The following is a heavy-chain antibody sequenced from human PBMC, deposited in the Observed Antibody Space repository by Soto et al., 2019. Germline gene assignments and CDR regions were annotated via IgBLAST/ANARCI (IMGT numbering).Heavy chain of an antibody. CDR2: LSYNGDKR. CDR3: AKVANPNNDFNRCGS. CDR1: GFTFTAYA. V-gene: IGHV3-30*18. Sequence: GGSLRLSCSASGFTFTAYAMHWVRQAPGQGLEWVAGLSYNGDKRYYGVSVEGRFSISRDNATRMVYLEISSLTKEDSATYYFAKVANPNNDFNRCGSWGRGTRVTISS. J-gene: IGHJ5*02. D-gene: IGHD1-1*01.